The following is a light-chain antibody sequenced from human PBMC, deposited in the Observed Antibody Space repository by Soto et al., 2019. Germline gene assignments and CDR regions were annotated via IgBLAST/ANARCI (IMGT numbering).Light chain of an antibody. Sequence: QSVLTQPPSASGTPGQRVTISCSGSSSNIGSNTVNWYQQLPGTAPKLLIYSNNQRPSGVPDRFSGSNSGTSASLAISGLQSEDAADYYCAAWDDSLNGPVFGGGTKLTVL. J-gene: IGLJ2*01. V-gene: IGLV1-44*01. CDR1: SSNIGSNT. CDR2: SNN. CDR3: AAWDDSLNGPV.